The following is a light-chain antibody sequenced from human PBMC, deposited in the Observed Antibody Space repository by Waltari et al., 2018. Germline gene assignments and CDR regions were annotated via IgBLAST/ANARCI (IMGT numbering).Light chain of an antibody. CDR2: EDN. Sequence: NFMLTQPHSVSESPGKTVTISCTRSSGSIASNYVQWDQQRPVSAPTTVIYEDNQRPSGVPDRFSGSIDSSSNSASLTISGLKTEDEADYYCQSYDSSNNVFGSGTKVTVL. V-gene: IGLV6-57*03. CDR3: QSYDSSNNV. CDR1: SGSIASNY. J-gene: IGLJ6*01.